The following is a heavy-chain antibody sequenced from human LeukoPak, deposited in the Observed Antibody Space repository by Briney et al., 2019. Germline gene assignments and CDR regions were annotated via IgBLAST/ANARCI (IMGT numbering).Heavy chain of an antibody. D-gene: IGHD3-16*02. CDR2: INHSGST. Sequence: PSETLSLTCAVYGGSFSGYYWSWIRQPPGKGLEWIGEINHSGSTNYNPSLKSRVTISVDTSKNQFSLKLSSVTAADTAVYYCARAHFRITFGGVINAPFDYWGQGTLVTVSS. CDR1: GGSFSGYY. J-gene: IGHJ4*02. CDR3: ARAHFRITFGGVINAPFDY. V-gene: IGHV4-34*01.